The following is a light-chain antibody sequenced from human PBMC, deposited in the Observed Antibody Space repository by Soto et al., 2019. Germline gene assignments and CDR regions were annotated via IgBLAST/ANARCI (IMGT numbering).Light chain of an antibody. CDR3: ETWDSHTYV. CDR2: LEGSGSY. V-gene: IGLV4-60*03. Sequence: QPVLTQSSSASASLGSSVKLTCTLSGGHSTYTIAWHQQQPGKVPRYLMKLEGSGSYNKGSGVPDRFSGSSSGADRYLTISNLQSEDEADYYCETWDSHTYVFGTGTKVTVL. CDR1: GGHSTYT. J-gene: IGLJ1*01.